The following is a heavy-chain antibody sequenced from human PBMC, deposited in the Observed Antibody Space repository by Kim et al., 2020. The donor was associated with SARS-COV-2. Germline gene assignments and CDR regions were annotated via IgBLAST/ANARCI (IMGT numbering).Heavy chain of an antibody. V-gene: IGHV4-34*12. CDR1: GGSFSGYY. CDR3: ARANSYGYFKVVAHFDY. D-gene: IGHD5-18*01. Sequence: SETLSLTCAVYGGSFSGYYWSWIRQPPGKGLEWIGEIIHSGGTTYNPSLKSRVTISVDTSKNQFSLKLSSVTAADTAVYYCARANSYGYFKVVAHFDYWGQRTLVTVSS. J-gene: IGHJ4*02. CDR2: IIHSGGT.